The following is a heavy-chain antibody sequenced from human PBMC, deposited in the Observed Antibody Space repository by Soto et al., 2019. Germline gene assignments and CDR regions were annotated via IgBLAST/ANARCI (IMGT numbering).Heavy chain of an antibody. CDR1: GYTFTSYA. J-gene: IGHJ5*02. CDR2: INAGNGNT. Sequence: QVQLVQSGAEVKKPGASVKVSCKASGYTFTSYAMHWVRQAPGQRLEWMGWINAGNGNTKYSQKFQGRVTITRDTSASTAYMELSSLRSEDTAVYYCASGPDKQQLVFWFDPWGQGTLVTVSS. D-gene: IGHD6-13*01. V-gene: IGHV1-3*01. CDR3: ASGPDKQQLVFWFDP.